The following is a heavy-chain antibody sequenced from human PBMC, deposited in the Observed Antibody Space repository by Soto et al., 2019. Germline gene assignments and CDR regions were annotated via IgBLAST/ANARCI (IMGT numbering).Heavy chain of an antibody. CDR2: ISPKTGET. D-gene: IGHD5-18*01. V-gene: IGHV1-2*04. CDR3: ARTRIQLWTPDY. CDR1: GYSYTGPY. Sequence: EASVKVSSKASGYSYTGPYIQWVRQAPGQGLEWMGWISPKTGETKYAQKFQGWVTITRDTSINTAYMEVNRLKSNDSAVYYCARTRIQLWTPDYWGQGTQVTVSS. J-gene: IGHJ4*02.